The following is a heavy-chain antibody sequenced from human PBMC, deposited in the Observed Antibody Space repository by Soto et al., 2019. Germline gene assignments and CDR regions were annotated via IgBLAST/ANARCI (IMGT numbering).Heavy chain of an antibody. J-gene: IGHJ2*01. CDR3: ARDFDV. CDR1: GFSFSAYW. CDR2: IKRDGSEQ. Sequence: EVQLVESGGGLVQPGGSLRLSCEASGFSFSAYWMSWVRQAPGKGLEWVANIKRDGSEQYYVDSVKGRFTISRNNAKNSLYLQMNSLRAEDTAVFYCARDFDVWGRGTLVTVSS. V-gene: IGHV3-7*01.